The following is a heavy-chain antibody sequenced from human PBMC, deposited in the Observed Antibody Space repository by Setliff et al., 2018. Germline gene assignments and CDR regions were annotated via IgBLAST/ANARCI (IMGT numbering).Heavy chain of an antibody. V-gene: IGHV1-18*01. D-gene: IGHD3-10*01. CDR1: GFTFTYFG. J-gene: IGHJ6*02. CDR3: AKEPAVSLTGAVRRSYYDYALDV. CDR2: ISGHNGKT. Sequence: GASVKVSCKASGFTFTYFGISWVRLAPGQGLEWMGWISGHNGKTMYAQKFQDRVVMTTDTDTGTAYMELRSLRFDDSAIYYCAKEPAVSLTGAVRRSYYDYALDVWGQGTTVTVSS.